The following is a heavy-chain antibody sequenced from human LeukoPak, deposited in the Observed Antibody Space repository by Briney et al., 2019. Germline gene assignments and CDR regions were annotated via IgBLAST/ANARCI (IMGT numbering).Heavy chain of an antibody. CDR3: ARDSPLMKTFDY. V-gene: IGHV3-30-3*01. J-gene: IGHJ4*02. CDR2: ISYDGSNK. Sequence: GRSLRLSCAASGFTFSSYAMHWVRQAPGKGLEWVAVISYDGSNKYYADSVKGRFTISRDNSKNTLYLQMNSLRAEDTAVYYCARDSPLMKTFDYWGQGTLVTVSS. D-gene: IGHD3-16*01. CDR1: GFTFSSYA.